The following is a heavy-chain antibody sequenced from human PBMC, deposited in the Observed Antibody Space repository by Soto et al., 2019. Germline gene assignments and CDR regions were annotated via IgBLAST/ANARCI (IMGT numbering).Heavy chain of an antibody. J-gene: IGHJ4*02. CDR3: ARDGIGVTAFRGFCDY. Sequence: QEQLVESGGGVVQPGRSLRLSCAASGSIFSGYGMHWVRQAPGKGLEWVAVIWHDGSNKYYADSVKGRFTISRDNSNNMLYLQMDRLRVEDTAVYYCARDGIGVTAFRGFCDYWGQGTLVTVSS. CDR1: GSIFSGYG. V-gene: IGHV3-33*01. D-gene: IGHD1-20*01. CDR2: IWHDGSNK.